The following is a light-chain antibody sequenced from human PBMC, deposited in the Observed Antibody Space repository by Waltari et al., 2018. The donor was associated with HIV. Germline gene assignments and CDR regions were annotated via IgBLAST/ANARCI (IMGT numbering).Light chain of an antibody. Sequence: QSVLTQPPSVSAAPGQKVTISCSGSSSNIGNNFVSWYQQLPGTSPKLLIYGNNQRRSGIPDRCSGSKSGTSATLGITGLQTGDEDDYYCGTWDSSLSAGLFGGGTKLTVL. J-gene: IGLJ3*02. CDR3: GTWDSSLSAGL. CDR2: GNN. V-gene: IGLV1-51*01. CDR1: SSNIGNNF.